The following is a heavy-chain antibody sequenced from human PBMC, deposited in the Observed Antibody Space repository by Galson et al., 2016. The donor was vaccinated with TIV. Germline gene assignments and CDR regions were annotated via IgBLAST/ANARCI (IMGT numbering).Heavy chain of an antibody. D-gene: IGHD3-22*01. V-gene: IGHV1-24*01. CDR2: FDPKTGET. CDR3: ATDLVYYYDSSGYS. CDR1: GYSVSELP. Sequence: SVKVSCKASGYSVSELPMHWVRQAAGKGLEWMGGFDPKTGETVYAQKFQGRVTMTEDTYTDTAYMELTSLRSEDTAVYYCATDLVYYYDSSGYSWGQGTLVTVSA. J-gene: IGHJ4*02.